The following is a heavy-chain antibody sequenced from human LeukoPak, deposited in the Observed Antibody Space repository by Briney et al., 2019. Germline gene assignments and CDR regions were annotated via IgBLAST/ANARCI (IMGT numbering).Heavy chain of an antibody. D-gene: IGHD1-26*01. V-gene: IGHV3-64D*06. Sequence: QSGGTLRLSCSASGFSFSSYDMHWVRQAPGKGLEYVSTFSSNGGSTYYADSVKGRFTIYLDNFKNTLYLQMSSLRVEDTAVYYCLKSMTGGTTGRRAFDIWGQGTMVTVSS. CDR2: FSSNGGST. J-gene: IGHJ3*02. CDR1: GFSFSSYD. CDR3: LKSMTGGTTGRRAFDI.